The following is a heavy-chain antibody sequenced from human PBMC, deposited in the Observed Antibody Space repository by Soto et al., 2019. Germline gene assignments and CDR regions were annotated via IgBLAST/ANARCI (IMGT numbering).Heavy chain of an antibody. CDR1: GYSFTKYW. CDR2: IYPDDSDI. Sequence: PGESLKISCKVSGYSFTKYWIGWVRQMQGKGLEWMGIIYPDDSDIRYSPSFQGQVTISADNSKSTMYLQMNSLRAEDTAVYYCARDLEAMIVVVPSLWFDPWGQGTLVTVSS. J-gene: IGHJ5*02. CDR3: ARDLEAMIVVVPSLWFDP. D-gene: IGHD3-22*01. V-gene: IGHV5-51*01.